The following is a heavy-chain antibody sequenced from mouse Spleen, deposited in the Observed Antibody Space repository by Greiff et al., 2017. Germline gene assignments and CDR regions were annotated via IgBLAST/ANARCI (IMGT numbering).Heavy chain of an antibody. CDR3: ARENGNYVRSYAMDY. CDR1: GFTFSDYY. Sequence: EVKLMESEGGLVQPGSSMKLSCTASGFTFSDYYMAWVRQVPEKGLEWVANINYDGSSTYYLDSLKSRFIISRDNAKNILYLQMSSLKSEDTATYYCARENGNYVRSYAMDYWGQGTSVTVSS. V-gene: IGHV5-16*01. D-gene: IGHD2-1*01. CDR2: INYDGSST. J-gene: IGHJ4*01.